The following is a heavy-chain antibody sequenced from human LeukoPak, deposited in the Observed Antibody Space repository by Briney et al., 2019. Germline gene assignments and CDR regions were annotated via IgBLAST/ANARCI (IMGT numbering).Heavy chain of an antibody. J-gene: IGHJ4*02. CDR3: AKESYDILTGYNEGYFDY. CDR1: GFTFSSYG. V-gene: IGHV3-30*18. CDR2: ISYDGSNK. D-gene: IGHD3-9*01. Sequence: PGRSLRLSCAASGFTFSSYGMHWVRQAPGKGLEWVAVISYDGSNKYYADSVKGRFTISRDNSKNTLYLQMNSLRAEDTAVYYCAKESYDILTGYNEGYFDYWGQGTLVTVSS.